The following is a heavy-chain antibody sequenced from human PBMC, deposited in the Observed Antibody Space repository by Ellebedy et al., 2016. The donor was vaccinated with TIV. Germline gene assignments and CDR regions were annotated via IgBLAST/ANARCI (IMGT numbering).Heavy chain of an antibody. CDR2: IYYSGST. CDR1: GGSISSYY. V-gene: IGHV4-59*08. D-gene: IGHD2-2*01. CDR3: ARHVGYCSSTSCHDNWFDP. Sequence: SETLSLTCTVSGGSISSYYWSWIRQPPGKGLEWIGYIYYSGSTNYNPSLKSRVTISVDTSKNQFSLKLSSVTAADTAVYYCARHVGYCSSTSCHDNWFDPWGQGTLVTVSS. J-gene: IGHJ5*02.